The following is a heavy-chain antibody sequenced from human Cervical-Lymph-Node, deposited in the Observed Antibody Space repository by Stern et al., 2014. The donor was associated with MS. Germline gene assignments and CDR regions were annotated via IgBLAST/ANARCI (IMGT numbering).Heavy chain of an antibody. CDR2: IIPFLGTT. CDR1: GGTFANYT. J-gene: IGHJ4*02. V-gene: IGHV1-69*06. CDR3: ASYSG. D-gene: IGHD2-21*01. Sequence: QVQLVKSGAEVKKPGSSVRVSCKASGGTFANYTISWVRQAPGQGLQWMGEIIPFLGTTTYAQKCQGRVTITADTSTTTAYMELSSLRSEDTAVYYCASYSGWGQGTLVIVSS.